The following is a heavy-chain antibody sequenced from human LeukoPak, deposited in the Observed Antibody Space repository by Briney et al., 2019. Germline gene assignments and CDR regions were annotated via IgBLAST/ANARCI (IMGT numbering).Heavy chain of an antibody. V-gene: IGHV3-23*01. Sequence: GGSLRLSCAASGFIFSSYAMTWVRQAPGKGLEWVSGISGSGSGTYYADSVKGRFTISRDNSKTTLYLQMNSLRAEDTALYYCVKYTGNSILVRFDYWGQGTLVTVSS. CDR3: VKYTGNSILVRFDY. CDR1: GFIFSSYA. CDR2: ISGSGSGT. J-gene: IGHJ4*02. D-gene: IGHD4-23*01.